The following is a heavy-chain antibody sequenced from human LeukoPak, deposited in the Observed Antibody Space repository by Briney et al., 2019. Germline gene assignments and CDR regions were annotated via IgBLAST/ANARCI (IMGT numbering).Heavy chain of an antibody. J-gene: IGHJ4*02. Sequence: SETLSLTCAVYGGSFSGYYWSWIRQPPGKGLEWIGEIDIDGHTDSNPSLKSRLMLSVDKSKNQFTLKLSSVTAADTAVYYCARGVDYWGQGTLVTVSS. CDR3: ARGVDY. CDR2: IDIDGHT. V-gene: IGHV4-34*01. CDR1: GGSFSGYY.